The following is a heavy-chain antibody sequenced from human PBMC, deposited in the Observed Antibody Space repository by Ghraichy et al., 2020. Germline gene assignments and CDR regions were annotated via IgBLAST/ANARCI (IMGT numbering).Heavy chain of an antibody. CDR1: GFTFSSYW. Sequence: GESLNISCAASGFTFSSYWMHWVRQAPGKGLVWVSRINSDGSSTSYADSVKGRFTISRDNAKNTLYLQMNSLRAEDTAVYYCARDLSRSSIYFDYWGQGTLVTVSS. D-gene: IGHD6-13*01. J-gene: IGHJ4*02. V-gene: IGHV3-74*01. CDR2: INSDGSST. CDR3: ARDLSRSSIYFDY.